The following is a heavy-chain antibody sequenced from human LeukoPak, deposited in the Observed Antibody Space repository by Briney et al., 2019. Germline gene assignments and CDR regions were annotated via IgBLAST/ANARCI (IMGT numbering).Heavy chain of an antibody. Sequence: GGSLKLSCAASGFTFSSYWMSWVRQAPGKGLEWVANIKQDGSEKYYVDSVKGRFTISRDNAKNSLYLQMNSLRAEDTAVYYCARDSTSIAEDYWGQGTLVTVSS. J-gene: IGHJ4*02. CDR1: GFTFSSYW. V-gene: IGHV3-7*01. CDR3: ARDSTSIAEDY. D-gene: IGHD6-6*01. CDR2: IKQDGSEK.